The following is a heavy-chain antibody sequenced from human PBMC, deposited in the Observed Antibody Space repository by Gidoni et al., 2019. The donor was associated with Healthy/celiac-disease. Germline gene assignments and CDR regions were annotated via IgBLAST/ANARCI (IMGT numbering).Heavy chain of an antibody. Sequence: QVQLQESGPGLLKPSETLSLTCTVSGGTISSYYWSWIRQPAGKGLEWIGRIYTSGSTNYYPSLKSRVTMSVDTSKNQFSLKLSSVTAADTAVYYCARDLSPDRVVGDAFDIWGQGTMVTVSS. V-gene: IGHV4-4*07. D-gene: IGHD2-15*01. J-gene: IGHJ3*02. CDR2: IYTSGST. CDR3: ARDLSPDRVVGDAFDI. CDR1: GGTISSYY.